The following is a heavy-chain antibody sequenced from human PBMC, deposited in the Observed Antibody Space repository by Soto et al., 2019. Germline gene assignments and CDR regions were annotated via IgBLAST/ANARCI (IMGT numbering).Heavy chain of an antibody. CDR2: IYYSGIT. CDR3: AREKGSRSSPYSDYGMDV. V-gene: IGHV4-59*01. D-gene: IGHD6-6*01. Sequence: QVQLQESGQGLVKPSETLSLTCTVSGGSIRSYYWILIWQPPGKGLEWIGYIYYSGITNYNPSLKSRVTLTIYGSKNQFSRKLSSVIAADTAVYYCAREKGSRSSPYSDYGMDVCGQGTTVTVSS. J-gene: IGHJ6*02. CDR1: GGSIRSYY.